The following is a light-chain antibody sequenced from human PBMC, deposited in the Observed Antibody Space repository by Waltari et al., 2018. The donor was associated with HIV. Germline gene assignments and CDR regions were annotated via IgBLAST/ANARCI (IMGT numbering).Light chain of an antibody. J-gene: IGLJ2*01. V-gene: IGLV1-40*01. CDR2: GNS. CDR3: QSYDSSLSAPVV. Sequence: QSVLTQPPSVSGAPGQRVTISCTGSSSNIGAGYDVHWYQQLPGTAPKLLIYGNSNRPSGVPDRFSGSKSGTSASLAITGLQAEDEADYYCQSYDSSLSAPVVFCGGTKLTVL. CDR1: SSNIGAGYD.